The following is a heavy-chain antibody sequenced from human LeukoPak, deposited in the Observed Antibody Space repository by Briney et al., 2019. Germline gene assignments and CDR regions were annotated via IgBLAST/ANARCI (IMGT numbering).Heavy chain of an antibody. Sequence: ASVKVSCKASGYTFTSYAMHWVRQAPGQRLEWMGWINAGNGNTKYSQKFQGRVTITRDTSASTAYMELSSLRSEDTAMYYCARETLVPAAISPWGQGTLVTVSS. D-gene: IGHD2-2*01. V-gene: IGHV1-3*01. CDR3: ARETLVPAAISP. CDR2: INAGNGNT. J-gene: IGHJ5*02. CDR1: GYTFTSYA.